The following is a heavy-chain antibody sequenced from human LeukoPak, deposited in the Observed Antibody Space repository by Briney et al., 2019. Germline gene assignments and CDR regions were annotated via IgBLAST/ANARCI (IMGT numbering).Heavy chain of an antibody. J-gene: IGHJ4*02. CDR2: VNPNSGVT. CDR3: ARSYYERSGVDH. V-gene: IGHV1-2*02. Sequence: ASVKVSCKASGYTFTGYYMRWVRQAPGQGLEWMGWVNPNSGVTKYAQKFQGRVTMTRDTSISTAYMELSRLRSDDTAVYYCARSYYERSGVDHWGQGTLVTVSS. D-gene: IGHD3-22*01. CDR1: GYTFTGYY.